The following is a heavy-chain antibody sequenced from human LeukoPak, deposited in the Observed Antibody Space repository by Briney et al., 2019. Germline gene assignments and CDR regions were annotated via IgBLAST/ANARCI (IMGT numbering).Heavy chain of an antibody. CDR1: GYTFTGYY. Sequence: SVKVSCKASGYTFTGYYLHWVRQAPGQGLEWMGGIIPILGTANYAQKFQGRVTITADESTSTAYMELSSLRSEDTAVYYCARGLGGYGGYYCFDYWGQGTLVTVSS. CDR3: ARGLGGYGGYYCFDY. CDR2: IIPILGTA. D-gene: IGHD3-16*01. V-gene: IGHV1-69*13. J-gene: IGHJ4*02.